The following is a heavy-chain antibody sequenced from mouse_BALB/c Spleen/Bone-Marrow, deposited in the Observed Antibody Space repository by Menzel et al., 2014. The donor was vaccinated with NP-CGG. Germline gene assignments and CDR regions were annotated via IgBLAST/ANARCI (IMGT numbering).Heavy chain of an antibody. CDR2: IYPGDGDT. V-gene: IGHV1-87*01. CDR1: GYTFTSYW. Sequence: VQLQQSGAELARPGASVKLSCKASGYTFTSYWMQWVKQRPGQGLEWIGAIYPGDGDTRYTQKFKGKATLTADKSSSTAYMQLSSLASEDSAVYYCARGRNYYGSSYYFDYWGQGTPLTVSS. J-gene: IGHJ2*01. CDR3: ARGRNYYGSSYYFDY. D-gene: IGHD1-1*01.